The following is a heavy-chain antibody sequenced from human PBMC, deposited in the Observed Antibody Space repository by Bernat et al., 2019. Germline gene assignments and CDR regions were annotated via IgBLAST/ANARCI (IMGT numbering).Heavy chain of an antibody. Sequence: EVRLVESGGDLVQPGGSLRLSCAASGFTFGTFAMSWVRQAPGKGLEWVSAMTGGGTTYYADSVKGRVIISRDNSKNMLFMQMNSLRAEDTAVYYCAKDRRIAASLDYWGQGTLVTVSS. D-gene: IGHD6-25*01. CDR3: AKDRRIAASLDY. V-gene: IGHV3-23*04. CDR1: GFTFGTFA. CDR2: MTGGGTT. J-gene: IGHJ4*02.